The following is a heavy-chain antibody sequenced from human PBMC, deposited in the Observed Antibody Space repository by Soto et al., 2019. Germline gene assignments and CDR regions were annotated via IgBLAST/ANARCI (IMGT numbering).Heavy chain of an antibody. CDR1: GYTFSDHD. CDR2: MNPNSGDT. V-gene: IGHV1-8*01. CDR3: ARGGGNCNDAYFDY. D-gene: IGHD1-1*01. Sequence: QVQLVQSGAEVKKPGASVKVSCKASGYTFSDHDINWVRQASGQGPEWLGWMNPNSGDTGYAQNFQGRVTMTRDTSKRTAYMELSSLRSEDTAVYYCARGGGNCNDAYFDYWGQGTLVTVSS. J-gene: IGHJ4*02.